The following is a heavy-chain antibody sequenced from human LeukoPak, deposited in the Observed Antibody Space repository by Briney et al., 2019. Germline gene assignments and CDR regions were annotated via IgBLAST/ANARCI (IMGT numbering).Heavy chain of an antibody. D-gene: IGHD3-22*01. V-gene: IGHV3-21*04. CDR2: ISSGSTYI. J-gene: IGHJ4*02. CDR3: ARRAGDYSHPYDY. CDR1: EFTFSTYS. Sequence: KPGGSLRLSCAASEFTFSTYSMNWVRQAPGKGLEWVSSISSGSTYIYYADSVKGRFTISRDNAKNSLYLQMNSLRAEDTAVYYCARRAGDYSHPYDYWGQGTLVTVSS.